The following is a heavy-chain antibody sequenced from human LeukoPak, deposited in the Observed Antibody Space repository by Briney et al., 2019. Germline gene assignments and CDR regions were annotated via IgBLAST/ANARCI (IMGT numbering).Heavy chain of an antibody. V-gene: IGHV4-34*01. J-gene: IGHJ6*03. Sequence: SETLSLTCAVYGGSFSGYYWSWIRQPPGKGLEWIGEINQSGSTNYNPSLKSRVTISVDTSKNQYSLKLSSVTAADTAMYYCARGDLVILPAVNYYYYYMDVWGEGTTVTVSS. D-gene: IGHD2/OR15-2a*01. CDR3: ARGDLVILPAVNYYYYYMDV. CDR2: INQSGST. CDR1: GGSFSGYY.